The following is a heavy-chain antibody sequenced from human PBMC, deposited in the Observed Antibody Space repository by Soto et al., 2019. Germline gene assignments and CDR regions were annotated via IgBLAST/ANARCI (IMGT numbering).Heavy chain of an antibody. CDR3: ARDLRLLYCSSTSCPGPYNWFDP. J-gene: IGHJ5*02. CDR2: INPSGGST. V-gene: IGHV1-46*03. CDR1: GYTFTSYY. D-gene: IGHD2-2*01. Sequence: ASVKVSCKASGYTFTSYYMHWVRQAPGQGLEWMGIINPSGGSTSYAQKFQGRVTMTRDTSTSTVYMELSSLRSEDTAVYYCARDLRLLYCSSTSCPGPYNWFDPWGQGTLVTVSS.